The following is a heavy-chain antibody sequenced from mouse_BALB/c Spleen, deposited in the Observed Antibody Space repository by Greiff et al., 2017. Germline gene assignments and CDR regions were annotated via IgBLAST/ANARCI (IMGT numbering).Heavy chain of an antibody. CDR3: ARRAMDY. J-gene: IGHJ4*01. V-gene: IGHV5-4*02. CDR1: GFTFSDYY. Sequence: EVKLVESGGGLVKPGGSLKLSCAVSGFTFSDYYMYWVRQTPEKRLEWVATISDGGSYTYYPDSVKGRFTISRDNAKNNLYLQMSSLKSEDTAMYYCARRAMDYWGQGTSVTVSS. CDR2: ISDGGSYT.